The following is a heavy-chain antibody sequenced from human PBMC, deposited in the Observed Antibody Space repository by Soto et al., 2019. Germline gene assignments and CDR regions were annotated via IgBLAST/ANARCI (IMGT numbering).Heavy chain of an antibody. V-gene: IGHV1-18*01. J-gene: IGHJ5*02. D-gene: IGHD3-3*01. CDR1: GYTFTSYG. Sequence: ASVKVSCKASGYTFTSYGISWVRQAPGQGLEWMGWISAYNGNTNYAQKLQGRVTMTTDTSTSTAYMELRSLRSDDTAVYYCARDGGRITIFGVVTPGVNWFDPWGQGTLVTVSS. CDR3: ARDGGRITIFGVVTPGVNWFDP. CDR2: ISAYNGNT.